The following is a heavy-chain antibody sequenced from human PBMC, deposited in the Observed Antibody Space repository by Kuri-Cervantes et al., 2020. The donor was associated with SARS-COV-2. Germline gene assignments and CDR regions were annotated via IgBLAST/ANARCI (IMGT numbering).Heavy chain of an antibody. CDR1: GYSISSGYY. D-gene: IGHD1-26*01. Sequence: GSLRLSCTVSGYSISSGYYWGWIRQPPGKGLEWIGSIYHSGSTYYNPSLKSRVTISVGTSKNQFSLKLSSVTAADTAVYYCARSVGGGSYDPVEFDYFDYWGQGTLVTVSS. CDR2: IYHSGST. V-gene: IGHV4-38-2*02. CDR3: ARSVGGGSYDPVEFDYFDY. J-gene: IGHJ4*02.